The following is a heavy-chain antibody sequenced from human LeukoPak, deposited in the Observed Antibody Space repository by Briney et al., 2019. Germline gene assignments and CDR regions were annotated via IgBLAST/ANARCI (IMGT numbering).Heavy chain of an antibody. V-gene: IGHV1-18*01. CDR1: GYTFTSYG. Sequence: ASVKVSCKASGYTFTSYGISWVRQAPGQGLEWMGWNSAYNGNTNYAQKLQGRVTMTTDTSTSTAYMELRSLRSDDTAVYYCARGRESSGIAAAGTLVDYWGQGTLVTVPS. J-gene: IGHJ4*02. CDR2: NSAYNGNT. D-gene: IGHD6-13*01. CDR3: ARGRESSGIAAAGTLVDY.